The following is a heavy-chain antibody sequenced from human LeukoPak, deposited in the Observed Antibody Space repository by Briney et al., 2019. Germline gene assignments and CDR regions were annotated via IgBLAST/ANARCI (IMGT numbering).Heavy chain of an antibody. CDR2: IYYSGST. CDR1: GGSISDYY. J-gene: IGHJ6*03. CDR3: ARGDFCSKSNCYLRPMDV. D-gene: IGHD3-3*01. Sequence: SETLSLTCPVSGGSISDYYWNWIRQPPGKGLEWIGYIYYSGSTTYNPSLKSRVTMSVDTAKNQFSLKVRSVTAADTAVYYCARGDFCSKSNCYLRPMDVWGKGTTVTVSS. V-gene: IGHV4-59*01.